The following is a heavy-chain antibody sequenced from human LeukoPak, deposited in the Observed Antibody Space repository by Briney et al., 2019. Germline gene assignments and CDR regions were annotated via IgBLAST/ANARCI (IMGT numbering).Heavy chain of an antibody. D-gene: IGHD2-2*01. CDR1: GYTLTSYA. J-gene: IGHJ4*02. CDR3: ARSKMMPVVPAVIEY. Sequence: ASVKVSWKASGYTLTSYAMCCVSQSPGQRLEWMGWIEAGNGTTKDAQKCRGRVTISRHTSASTAYRELSRLTSEDGAVYYCARSKMMPVVPAVIEYCGQGTLVTVSS. CDR2: IEAGNGTT. V-gene: IGHV1-3*01.